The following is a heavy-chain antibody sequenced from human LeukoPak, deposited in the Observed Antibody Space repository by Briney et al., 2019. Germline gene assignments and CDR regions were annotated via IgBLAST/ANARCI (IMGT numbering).Heavy chain of an antibody. CDR2: IIPIFGTA. V-gene: IGHV1-69*05. D-gene: IGHD2-2*01. CDR3: ARDLADCSSTSSWWFDP. CDR1: GGTFSSYA. J-gene: IGHJ5*02. Sequence: SVKACCKASGGTFSSYAISWVRQAPGHGLEWMGGIIPIFGTANYAQKFQGRVTITTDESTSTAYRELSSLRSEDTAVYYCARDLADCSSTSSWWFDPWGEGTLVTPSA.